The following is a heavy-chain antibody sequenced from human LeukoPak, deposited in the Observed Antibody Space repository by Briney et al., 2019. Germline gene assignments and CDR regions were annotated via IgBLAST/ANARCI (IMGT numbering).Heavy chain of an antibody. CDR3: ARGPPRDYVWGSYPHYFDY. J-gene: IGHJ4*02. CDR2: IYHNGST. D-gene: IGHD3-16*02. V-gene: IGHV4-38-2*02. CDR1: GYSISSGYY. Sequence: SETLSLTCTVSGYSISSGYYWGWIRQPPGKGLEWIGSIYHNGSTYYNPSLKSRVTISVDTSKNQFSLKVSSVTAADTAVYYCARGPPRDYVWGSYPHYFDYWGQGTLVTVSS.